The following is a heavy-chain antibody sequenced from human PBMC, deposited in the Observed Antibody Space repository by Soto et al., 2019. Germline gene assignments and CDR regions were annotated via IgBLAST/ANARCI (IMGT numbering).Heavy chain of an antibody. CDR1: GFTFDDYA. V-gene: IGHV3-9*01. CDR2: ISWKSASI. CDR3: AKSTGGTANGMDV. J-gene: IGHJ6*02. D-gene: IGHD2-8*02. Sequence: EVHLVESGGGLVQPGRSLRLSCVASGFTFDDYAMFWVRQAPGKGLEWVSGISWKSASIGYADSVKGRFTISRDNAKNSLYLQMNSLRAEDTALYYCAKSTGGTANGMDVWGQGTTVTVSS.